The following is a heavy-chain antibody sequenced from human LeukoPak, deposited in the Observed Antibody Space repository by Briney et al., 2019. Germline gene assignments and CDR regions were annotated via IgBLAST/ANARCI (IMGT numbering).Heavy chain of an antibody. CDR2: IYHSGST. J-gene: IGHJ4*02. CDR3: ARDRSGYDGGLDY. Sequence: SQTLSLTCAVSGGSISSGGYSWSWIRQPPGKGLEWIGYIYHSGSTYYNPSLKGRVTISVDRSKNQFSLKLSSVTAADTAVYYCARDRSGYDGGLDYWGQGTLVTVSS. V-gene: IGHV4-30-2*01. D-gene: IGHD5-12*01. CDR1: GGSISSGGYS.